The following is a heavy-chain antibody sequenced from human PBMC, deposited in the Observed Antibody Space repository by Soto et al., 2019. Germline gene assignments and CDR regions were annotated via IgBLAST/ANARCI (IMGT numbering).Heavy chain of an antibody. V-gene: IGHV3-23*01. Sequence: EVQLLESGGGSVQPGGSLRLSCVASGFSFSIHAISWVRQAPGKGLEWVSAFTGSGDSTYYIDSVKGRFIISRNNSKNTLYLQMSSLRAEDTATYYCVKGGYNWDYESAVDWGQATLVTVSS. CDR2: FTGSGDST. D-gene: IGHD1-7*01. CDR1: GFSFSIHA. CDR3: VKGGYNWDYESAVD. J-gene: IGHJ4*02.